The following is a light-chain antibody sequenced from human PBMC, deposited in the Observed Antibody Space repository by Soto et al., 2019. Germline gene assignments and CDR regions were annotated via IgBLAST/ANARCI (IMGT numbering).Light chain of an antibody. J-gene: IGKJ1*01. CDR3: QNNRNRPST. CDR2: GAA. Sequence: EIVMTQSPATLSVSPGERATLSCRASQSLSDTLAWYQQKHGQAPSLLISGAATRATGYRARCSGSGSGTDFTLNSSRLEYYVFGVYYCQNNRNRPSTFGQGTKVEIK. CDR1: QSLSDT. V-gene: IGKV3-15*01.